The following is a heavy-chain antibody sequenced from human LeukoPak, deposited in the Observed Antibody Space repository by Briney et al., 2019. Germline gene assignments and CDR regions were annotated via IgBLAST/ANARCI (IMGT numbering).Heavy chain of an antibody. CDR2: IWYDESNK. J-gene: IGHJ5*02. V-gene: IGHV3-33*01. CDR1: GFTFSSYG. CDR3: ARDPGPYCSGGSCYSQWFDP. Sequence: GGSLRLSCAASGFTFSSYGMHWVRQAPGKGLEWVAVIWYDESNKYYADSVKGRFTISRDNSKNTLYLQMNSLRAEDTAVYYCARDPGPYCSGGSCYSQWFDPWGQGTLVTVSS. D-gene: IGHD2-15*01.